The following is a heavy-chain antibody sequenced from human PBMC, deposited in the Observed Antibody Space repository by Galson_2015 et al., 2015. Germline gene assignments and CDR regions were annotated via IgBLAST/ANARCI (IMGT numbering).Heavy chain of an antibody. J-gene: IGHJ4*02. D-gene: IGHD3-3*01. V-gene: IGHV3-9*01. Sequence: SLRLSCAASGFSFEGYAMHWVRQAPGKGLEWVSGISWNSDSRGYADSVKGRFIISRDNAKNSLYLQMNSLRAEDTALYYCAKDFRAGNYDFWSGYFSYFDYWGQGILVTVSS. CDR2: ISWNSDSR. CDR1: GFSFEGYA. CDR3: AKDFRAGNYDFWSGYFSYFDY.